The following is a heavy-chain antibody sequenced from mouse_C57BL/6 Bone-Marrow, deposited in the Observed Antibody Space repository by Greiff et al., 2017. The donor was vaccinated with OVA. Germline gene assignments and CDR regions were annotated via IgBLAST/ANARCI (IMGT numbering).Heavy chain of an antibody. Sequence: QVQLKESGAELVRPGASVKLSCTASGYTFTDYYINWVKQRPGQGLEWIARIYPGSGNTYYNEKFKGKATLTAEKSSSTAYMQLSSLTSEDSAVYFCARSYYYGSSYWYFDVWGTGTTVTVSS. CDR3: ARSYYYGSSYWYFDV. J-gene: IGHJ1*03. CDR2: IYPGSGNT. V-gene: IGHV1-76*01. D-gene: IGHD1-1*01. CDR1: GYTFTDYY.